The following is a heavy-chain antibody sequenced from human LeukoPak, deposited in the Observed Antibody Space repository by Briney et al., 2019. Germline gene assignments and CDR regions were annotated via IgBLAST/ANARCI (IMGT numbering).Heavy chain of an antibody. D-gene: IGHD3-3*01. CDR3: ARSCDFWSGYYDWFDP. CDR1: GYTFTSYD. J-gene: IGHJ5*02. CDR2: MNPNSGNT. V-gene: IGHV1-8*01. Sequence: AXVKVSCKASGYTFTSYDINWVRQATGQGLEWMGWMNPNSGNTGYAQKFQGRVTMTRNTSISTAYMELSSLRSEDTAVYYCARSCDFWSGYYDWFDPWGQGTLVTVSS.